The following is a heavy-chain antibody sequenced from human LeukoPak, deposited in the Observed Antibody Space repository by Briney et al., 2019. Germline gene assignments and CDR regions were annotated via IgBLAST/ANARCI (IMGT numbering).Heavy chain of an antibody. J-gene: IGHJ4*02. CDR2: ISYDGSNK. D-gene: IGHD6-13*01. CDR3: ARGMAAAGTSDY. Sequence: PGRSLRLSCAASEFTFSSYAMHWVRQAPGKGLEWVAVISYDGSNKYYADSVKGRFTISRDNSKNTLYLQMNSLRAEDTAVYYCARGMAAAGTSDYWGQGTLVTVSS. V-gene: IGHV3-30-3*01. CDR1: EFTFSSYA.